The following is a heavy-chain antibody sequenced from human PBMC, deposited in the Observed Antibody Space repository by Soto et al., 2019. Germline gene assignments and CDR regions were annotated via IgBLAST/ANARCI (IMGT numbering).Heavy chain of an antibody. V-gene: IGHV3-30-3*01. D-gene: IGHD2-15*01. CDR3: ARDTIYCRGGSCYSYAFDI. CDR1: GFTFSSYA. J-gene: IGHJ3*02. CDR2: ISYDGSNK. Sequence: GGSLRLSCAASGFTFSSYAMHWVRQAPGKGLEWVAVISYDGSNKYYADSVKGRFTISRDNSKNTLYLQMNSLRAEDTAVYYCARDTIYCRGGSCYSYAFDIWGQGTMVTVSS.